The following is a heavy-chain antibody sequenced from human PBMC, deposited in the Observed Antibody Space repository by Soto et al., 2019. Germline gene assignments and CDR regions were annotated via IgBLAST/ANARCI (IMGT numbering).Heavy chain of an antibody. CDR3: RSSSRYSTDV. Sequence: QLQLQESGPGLVKPSETLSLSCTVSGGSITSSSYWGWIRQPPGKGLEWIGSIYSTGNTYYNPSLKGRVTLSADTSKNPFSLTLSSVTAADPAVYYCRSSSRYSTDVWGQGTTVYDSS. V-gene: IGHV4-39*01. D-gene: IGHD6-13*01. CDR2: IYSTGNT. CDR1: GGSITSSSY. J-gene: IGHJ6*02.